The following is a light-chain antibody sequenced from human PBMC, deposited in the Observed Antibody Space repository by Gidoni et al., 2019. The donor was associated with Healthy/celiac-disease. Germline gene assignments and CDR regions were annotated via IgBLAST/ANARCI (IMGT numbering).Light chain of an antibody. CDR1: SSDVGGYNY. Sequence: QSALTQPASVSGSHGQSSTISCTGTSSDVGGYNYVSWYQQHPGKAPKLMLYDVSNRPSGVSNRFSGSKSGNTASLTISGLQAEDEADYYCSSYTSSSTLVVFGGGTKLTV. CDR2: DVS. CDR3: SSYTSSSTLVV. V-gene: IGLV2-14*03. J-gene: IGLJ2*01.